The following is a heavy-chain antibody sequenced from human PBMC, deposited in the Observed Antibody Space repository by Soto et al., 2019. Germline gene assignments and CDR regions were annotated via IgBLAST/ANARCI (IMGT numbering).Heavy chain of an antibody. CDR2: IIPIFGTA. V-gene: IGHV1-69*13. D-gene: IGHD3-22*01. J-gene: IGHJ4*02. CDR1: GGTFSSYA. Sequence: ASVKVSCKASGGTFSSYAISWVRQAPGQGLEWMGGIIPIFGTANYAQKFQGRVTITADESTSTAYMELSSLRSEDTAVYYCARAGWEYYDSSGYYYFDYWGQGTLVTVSS. CDR3: ARAGWEYYDSSGYYYFDY.